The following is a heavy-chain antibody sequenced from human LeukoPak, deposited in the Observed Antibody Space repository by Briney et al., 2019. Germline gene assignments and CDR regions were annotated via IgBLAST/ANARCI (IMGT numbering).Heavy chain of an antibody. CDR2: INWNSVTI. CDR1: GFTFDDYG. J-gene: IGHJ4*02. Sequence: GGSLRLSCVASGFTFDDYGMHWVRQAPGKGLQWASGINWNSVTIGYADSVKGRFTISRDNAKNSLYLQMSSLRVEDTAVYYCVTYSTGFYKGLEFWGQGTQVTVSS. CDR3: VTYSTGFYKGLEF. V-gene: IGHV3-9*01. D-gene: IGHD2-8*02.